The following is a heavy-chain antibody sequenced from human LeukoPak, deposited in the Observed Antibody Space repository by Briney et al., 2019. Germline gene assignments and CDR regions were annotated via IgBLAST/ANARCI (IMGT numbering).Heavy chain of an antibody. V-gene: IGHV4-39*07. CDR2: IYYSGST. CDR1: GGSISSSSYY. CDR3: ARAGCCSSTSCYIGPFDY. Sequence: PSETLSLTCTVSGGSISSSSYYWGWIRQPPGKGLEWIGSIYYSGSTYYNPSLKSRVAISVDTSKNQFSLKLSSVTAADTAVYYCARAGCCSSTSCYIGPFDYWGQGTLVTVSS. D-gene: IGHD2-2*02. J-gene: IGHJ4*02.